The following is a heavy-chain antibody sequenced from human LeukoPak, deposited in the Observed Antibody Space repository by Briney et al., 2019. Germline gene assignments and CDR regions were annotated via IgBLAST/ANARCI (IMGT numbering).Heavy chain of an antibody. V-gene: IGHV4-39*07. J-gene: IGHJ4*02. Sequence: SETLSLTCSVSGGSISSSLYYWGWIRQPPGKGLEWIGTIYFSGSTYYNPSLKTRVSISIDTSKNQFSLNLTSVTAADTAVYYCAKGHLYYFDYWGQGTLVTVSS. CDR3: AKGHLYYFDY. CDR1: GGSISSSLYY. CDR2: IYFSGST.